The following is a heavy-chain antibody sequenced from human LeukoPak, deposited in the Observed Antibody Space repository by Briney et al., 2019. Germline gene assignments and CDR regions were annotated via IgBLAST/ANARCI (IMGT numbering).Heavy chain of an antibody. CDR2: IKQDGSEK. D-gene: IGHD3-3*01. J-gene: IGHJ4*02. Sequence: GGSLRLSCEASGFTFSRYGMHWVRQAPGKGLEWVADIKQDGSEKNYVDSVKGRFTISRDNAKNSLYLQMNSLRAEDTAVYYCARAIGIWSGYSYWGQGTPVTVSS. CDR1: GFTFSRYG. V-gene: IGHV3-7*01. CDR3: ARAIGIWSGYSY.